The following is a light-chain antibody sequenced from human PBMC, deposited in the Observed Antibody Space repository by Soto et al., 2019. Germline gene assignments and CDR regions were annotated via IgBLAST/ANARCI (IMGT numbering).Light chain of an antibody. V-gene: IGLV2-14*01. CDR2: DVS. J-gene: IGLJ1*01. CDR1: SSDVGGYNY. Sequence: QSALTQPASVSGSPGQSITISCTGTSSDVGGYNYVSWYQQHPGKAPKLTIYDVSNRPSGVSNRFSGSKSGNTASLTISGLQAEDEADYYCSSYTSSSTLGFGTGTKLTVL. CDR3: SSYTSSSTLG.